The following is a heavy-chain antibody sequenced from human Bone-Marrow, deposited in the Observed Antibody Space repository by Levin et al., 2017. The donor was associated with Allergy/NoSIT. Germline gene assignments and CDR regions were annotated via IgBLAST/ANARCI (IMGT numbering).Heavy chain of an antibody. Sequence: GGSLRLSCAASGFTFSSYGMHWVRQAPGKGLEWVAVIWYDGSNKYYADSVKGRFTISRDNSKNTLYLQMNSLRAEDTAVYYCARDGEGYNLDYWGQGTLVTVSS. CDR1: GFTFSSYG. J-gene: IGHJ4*02. CDR2: IWYDGSNK. D-gene: IGHD5-18*01. V-gene: IGHV3-33*01. CDR3: ARDGEGYNLDY.